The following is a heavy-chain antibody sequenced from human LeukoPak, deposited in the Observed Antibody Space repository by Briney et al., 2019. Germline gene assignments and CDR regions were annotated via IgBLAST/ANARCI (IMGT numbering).Heavy chain of an antibody. D-gene: IGHD3-22*01. CDR2: IYSDGTT. CDR3: ARGPYYYDSSGYKPNWYFDL. V-gene: IGHV3-53*01. Sequence: GGSLRLSCAASGFTVSSNYMSWVRQAPGKGLECVSLIYSDGTTYYADSVKGRFTISRDNSKNTLYLQMNSLRAEDTAVYYCARGPYYYDSSGYKPNWYFDLWGRGTLVTVSS. CDR1: GFTVSSNY. J-gene: IGHJ2*01.